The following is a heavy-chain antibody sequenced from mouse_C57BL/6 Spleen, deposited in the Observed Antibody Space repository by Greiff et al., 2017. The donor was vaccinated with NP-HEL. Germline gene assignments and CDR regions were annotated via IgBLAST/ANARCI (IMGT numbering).Heavy chain of an antibody. D-gene: IGHD2-1*01. V-gene: IGHV1-82*01. CDR2: IYPGDGDT. CDR1: GYAFSSSW. CDR3: APYYGSYWYFDV. Sequence: VQLQQSGPELVKPGASVKLSCKASGYAFSSSWMNWVKQRPGKGLEWIGRIYPGDGDTNYNGKFKGKATLTADKSSSTADMQLSSLTADDSAVYVCAPYYGSYWYFDVWGTGTTVTVAS. J-gene: IGHJ1*03.